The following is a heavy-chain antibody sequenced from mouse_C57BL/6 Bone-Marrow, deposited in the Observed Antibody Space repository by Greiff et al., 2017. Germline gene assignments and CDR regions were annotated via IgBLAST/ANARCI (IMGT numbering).Heavy chain of an antibody. J-gene: IGHJ2*01. CDR2: SRNKANDYTT. V-gene: IGHV7-1*01. CDR1: GFTFSDFY. CDR3: ARVNWDHYFDY. D-gene: IGHD4-1*01. Sequence: DVQLVESGGGLVQSGRSLRLSCATSGFTFSDFYMEWVRQAPGKGLEWIAASRNKANDYTTEYSASVKGRFIVSRDTSQSILYLQMNALRAEDTAIYYCARVNWDHYFDYWGQGTTLTVSS.